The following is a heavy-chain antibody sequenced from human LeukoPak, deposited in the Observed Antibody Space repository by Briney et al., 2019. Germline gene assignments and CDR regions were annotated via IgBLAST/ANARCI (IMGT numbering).Heavy chain of an antibody. D-gene: IGHD4-17*01. J-gene: IGHJ3*02. Sequence: ASETLSLTCTVSGGSISSYYWSWIRQPAGKGLEWTGRIYISGSTNYNPSLKSRVTISVDTSKNQFSLKLTSVTAADTAVYYCATEAHILRGTDAIDIWGQGTMVTVSS. V-gene: IGHV4-4*07. CDR3: ATEAHILRGTDAIDI. CDR1: GGSISSYY. CDR2: IYISGST.